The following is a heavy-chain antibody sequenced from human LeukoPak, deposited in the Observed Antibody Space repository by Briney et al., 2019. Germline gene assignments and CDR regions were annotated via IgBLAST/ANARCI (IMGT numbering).Heavy chain of an antibody. J-gene: IGHJ4*02. D-gene: IGHD6-13*01. Sequence: GESLKISCKGSGYSFTSYWIGWVRQMPGKGLEWMGIIYPGDSDTRYSPSFQGQVTISANKSISTAYLQWSSLKASDTAMYYCARQDGIAAAGTEFDYWGQGTLVTVSS. CDR1: GYSFTSYW. V-gene: IGHV5-51*01. CDR2: IYPGDSDT. CDR3: ARQDGIAAAGTEFDY.